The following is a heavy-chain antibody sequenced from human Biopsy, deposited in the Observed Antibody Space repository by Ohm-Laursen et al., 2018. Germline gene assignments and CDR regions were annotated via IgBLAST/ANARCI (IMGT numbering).Heavy chain of an antibody. D-gene: IGHD3-10*01. V-gene: IGHV4-4*07. CDR2: LFTSGTT. Sequence: GTLSLTCTVSGGSINSYYWSWMRQPAGKGLEWIGRLFTSGTTNYSPSLNNRVTMSVDTSKNQFSLRLTSVTAANTAVYYCVRGGSGSFPFDYWGPGTLVTVSS. CDR3: VRGGSGSFPFDY. CDR1: GGSINSYY. J-gene: IGHJ4*02.